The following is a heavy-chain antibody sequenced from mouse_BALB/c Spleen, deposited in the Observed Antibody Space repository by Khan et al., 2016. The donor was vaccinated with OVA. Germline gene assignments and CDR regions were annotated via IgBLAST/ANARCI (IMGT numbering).Heavy chain of an antibody. CDR2: ISYSGSP. J-gene: IGHJ2*01. CDR3: ARTARIKY. Sequence: EVELVESGPGLVKPSQSLSLTCTVTGYSITSGYGWNWIRQFPGNKLEWMGYISYSGSPNYNPSPTSRISITRDTSKNQFFLQLNSVTTEDTATYYCARTARIKYWGQGTTLTVSS. D-gene: IGHD1-2*01. V-gene: IGHV3-2*02. CDR1: GYSITSGYG.